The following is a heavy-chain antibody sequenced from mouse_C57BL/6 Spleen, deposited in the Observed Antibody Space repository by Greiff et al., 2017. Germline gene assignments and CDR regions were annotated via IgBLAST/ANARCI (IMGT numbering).Heavy chain of an antibody. CDR3: ARVHYYGTIAY. V-gene: IGHV5-17*01. J-gene: IGHJ3*01. D-gene: IGHD1-1*01. CDR1: GFTFSDYG. Sequence: DVHLVESGGGLVKPGGSLKPSCAASGFTFSDYGMHWVRQAPEKGLEWVAYISSGGSTIYYADTVKGRFTISRDNAKNTLFLQMTSLRSEDTARYYCARVHYYGTIAYWGQGTLVTVSA. CDR2: ISSGGSTI.